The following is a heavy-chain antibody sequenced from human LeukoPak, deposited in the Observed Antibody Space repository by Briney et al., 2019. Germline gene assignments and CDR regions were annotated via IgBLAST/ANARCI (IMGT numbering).Heavy chain of an antibody. CDR3: AKVSRSDDYGDPTADY. CDR2: ISSSSTYI. V-gene: IGHV3-21*04. CDR1: EFTFSSYN. Sequence: GGSLRLSCAASEFTFSSYNMNWVRQAPGKGLEWVSSISSSSTYIYYADSVKGRFTISRDNSKNTLYLQMNSLRAEDTAVYYCAKVSRSDDYGDPTADYWGQGTLVTVSS. J-gene: IGHJ4*02. D-gene: IGHD4-17*01.